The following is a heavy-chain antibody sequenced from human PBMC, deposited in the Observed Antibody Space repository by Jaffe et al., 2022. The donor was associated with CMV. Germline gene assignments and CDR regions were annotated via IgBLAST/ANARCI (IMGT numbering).Heavy chain of an antibody. CDR3: ARDWYYYDSSGYSADAFDI. CDR1: GFTFSSYG. V-gene: IGHV3-33*08. D-gene: IGHD3-22*01. CDR2: IWYDGSNK. Sequence: QVQLVESGGGVVQPGRSLRLSCAASGFTFSSYGMHWVRQAPGKGLEWVAVIWYDGSNKYYADSVKGRFTISRDNSKNTLYLQMNSLRAEDTAVYYCARDWYYYDSSGYSADAFDIWGQGTMVTVSS. J-gene: IGHJ3*02.